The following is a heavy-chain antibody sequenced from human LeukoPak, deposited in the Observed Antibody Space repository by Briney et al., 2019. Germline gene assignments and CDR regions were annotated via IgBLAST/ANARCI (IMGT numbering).Heavy chain of an antibody. Sequence: GESLKISCKGSGYSLTTYWIGWVRQVPGKGLEWMGIINPGDSDTRYSPSFQGQVTISADQSISTAHLQWSSLKASDTAMYYCARPRQWHRNDAFDIWGQGTMVTVSS. D-gene: IGHD6-19*01. CDR1: GYSLTTYW. CDR3: ARPRQWHRNDAFDI. CDR2: INPGDSDT. V-gene: IGHV5-51*01. J-gene: IGHJ3*02.